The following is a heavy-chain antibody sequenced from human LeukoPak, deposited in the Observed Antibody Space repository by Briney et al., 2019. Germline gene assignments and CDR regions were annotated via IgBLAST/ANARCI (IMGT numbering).Heavy chain of an antibody. J-gene: IGHJ5*02. V-gene: IGHV4-61*02. CDR1: GDSINSGSYY. Sequence: SQTLSLTCTVSGDSINSGSYYWSWIRQPAGKGLEWIGRIYTSGSTNYNPSLKSRLTISVDTSKNEFSLNLSSVTAADTAVYYCARESSHYYASGTYSWWFDPWGQGTLVTVSS. D-gene: IGHD3-10*01. CDR2: IYTSGST. CDR3: ARESSHYYASGTYSWWFDP.